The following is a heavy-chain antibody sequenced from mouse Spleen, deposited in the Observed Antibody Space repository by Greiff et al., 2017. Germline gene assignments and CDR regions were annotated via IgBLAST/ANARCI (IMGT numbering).Heavy chain of an antibody. CDR2: ISSGGSYT. D-gene: IGHD2-10*02. V-gene: IGHV5-9-4*01. Sequence: EVKLMESGGGLVKPGGSLKLSCAASGFTFSSYAMSWVRQSPEKRLEWVAEISSGGSYTYYPDTVTGRFTISRDNAKNTLYLEMSSLRSEDTAMYYCARAPYGNYWWFDVGGAGTTVTVSS. CDR1: GFTFSSYA. CDR3: ARAPYGNYWWFDV. J-gene: IGHJ1*01.